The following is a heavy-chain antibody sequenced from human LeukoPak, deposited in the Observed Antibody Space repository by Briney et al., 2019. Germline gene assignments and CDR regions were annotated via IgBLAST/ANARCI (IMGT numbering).Heavy chain of an antibody. V-gene: IGHV3-23*01. D-gene: IGHD4-17*01. J-gene: IGHJ6*02. Sequence: QAGASLRLSCAASGFGFAGYCMTWVRQAPGKGLEWVSAVSGSNTGSGSDTYYAESVKGRFTISRDNSQNTLHLQMHSLRAEDTAIYYCAFSTLTTGYHDLDVWGPGTTVTVSS. CDR3: AFSTLTTGYHDLDV. CDR1: GFGFAGYC. CDR2: VSGSNTGSGSDT.